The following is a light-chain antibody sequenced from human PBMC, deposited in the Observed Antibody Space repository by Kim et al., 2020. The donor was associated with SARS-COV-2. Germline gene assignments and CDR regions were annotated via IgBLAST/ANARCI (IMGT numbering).Light chain of an antibody. CDR3: QQYGDSQYT. CDR2: GAS. J-gene: IGKJ2*01. Sequence: GERAPLSGRASQTIQSKFLAWYQQKTGQPPRLLIYGASYRAAGVPDRFSGSGSETYFTLTITGLEPDDIAVYYCQQYGDSQYTFGQGTKVDIK. CDR1: QTIQSKF. V-gene: IGKV3-20*01.